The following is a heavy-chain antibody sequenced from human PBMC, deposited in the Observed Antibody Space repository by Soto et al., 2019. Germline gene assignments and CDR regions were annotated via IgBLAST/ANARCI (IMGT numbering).Heavy chain of an antibody. Sequence: QVQLVQSGAEMKKPGASVKVSCMASGYTFTGYYIHWVRQAPGQGLEWMGWINPNSGGTKYAQNFQGRVSMTRDTSISTAYMELSRLRSDATDVYYCAKNWNDEGSWGSYYGLDVWGQGTTVTVS. V-gene: IGHV1-2*02. CDR3: AKNWNDEGSWGSYYGLDV. J-gene: IGHJ6*02. CDR1: GYTFTGYY. D-gene: IGHD1-1*01. CDR2: INPNSGGT.